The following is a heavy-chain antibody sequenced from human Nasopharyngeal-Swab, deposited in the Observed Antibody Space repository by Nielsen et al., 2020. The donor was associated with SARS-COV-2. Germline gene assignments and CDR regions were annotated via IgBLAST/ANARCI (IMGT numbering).Heavy chain of an antibody. J-gene: IGHJ4*02. D-gene: IGHD1-14*01. Sequence: GESLKISCAASGFTFSTYAMTWVRQAPGKGLEWVSTIDAGGGNTWYADSVKGRFTISRDNAKNSLYLQMNSLRAEDTAVYYCARAQPRGLREPDYFDYWGQGTLVTVSS. CDR3: ARAQPRGLREPDYFDY. CDR1: GFTFSTYA. V-gene: IGHV3-23*01. CDR2: IDAGGGNT.